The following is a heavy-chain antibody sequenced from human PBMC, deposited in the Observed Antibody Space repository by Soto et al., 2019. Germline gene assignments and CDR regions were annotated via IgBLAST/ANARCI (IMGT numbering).Heavy chain of an antibody. V-gene: IGHV4-30-4*01. CDR3: AREKGYISGPKNFDY. D-gene: IGHD5-12*01. CDR2: IYDSGSS. CDR1: GASISSGDYF. Sequence: PSETLSLTCTVSGASISSGDYFWSWIRQSSGKGLEWIGYIYDSGSSYYNPSLQSRVTMSVDTSKNQFSLKLSSVTAADTAVYYCAREKGYISGPKNFDYWGQGTLVTVSS. J-gene: IGHJ4*02.